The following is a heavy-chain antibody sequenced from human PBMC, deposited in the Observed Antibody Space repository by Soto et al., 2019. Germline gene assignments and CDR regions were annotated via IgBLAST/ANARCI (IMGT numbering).Heavy chain of an antibody. CDR1: GFTISSYW. CDR2: IKQDGSER. D-gene: IGHD5-12*01. V-gene: IGHV3-7*01. J-gene: IGHJ4*02. CDR3: ARWDNVYDF. Sequence: EVQLVESGGTLVQPGESLRLSCAASGFTISSYWMSWVRQAPGKGLEWVANIKQDGSERYYMGSVNGRFTISRDNAKNSLYLQMSSLTVEDTAVYYCARWDNVYDFGGQGTLVTISS.